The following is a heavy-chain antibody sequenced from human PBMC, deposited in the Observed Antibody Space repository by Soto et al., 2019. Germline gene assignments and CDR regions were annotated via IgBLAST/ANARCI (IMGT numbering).Heavy chain of an antibody. CDR1: GDSISSTDW. D-gene: IGHD6-13*01. J-gene: IGHJ5*02. Sequence: QVQLQESGPGLVKPSGTLSLTCSVSGDSISSTDWWSWVRQPPGKGLEWIGEIYHTGSTNYNPSLKSRVTMSVDKSKNHFSLSLGSVTAADTAVYYCARDSGGGSSYMDTWGQGTLVTVSS. CDR3: ARDSGGGSSYMDT. V-gene: IGHV4-4*02. CDR2: IYHTGST.